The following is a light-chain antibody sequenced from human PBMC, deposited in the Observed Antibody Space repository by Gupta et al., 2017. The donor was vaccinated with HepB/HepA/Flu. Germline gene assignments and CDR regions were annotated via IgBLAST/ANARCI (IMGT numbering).Light chain of an antibody. CDR1: HFVSVG. CDR3: QQYDEWPRIT. CDR2: DAS. V-gene: IGKV3-15*01. Sequence: TQSPATLSVSPGETITLSCRASHFVSVGVAWYAQRPGQAPRLLIYDASSRAADVPSRFTGAGFGTDFTLTITSLQSEDVGIYHCQQYDEWPRITFGPGTRVDI. J-gene: IGKJ3*01.